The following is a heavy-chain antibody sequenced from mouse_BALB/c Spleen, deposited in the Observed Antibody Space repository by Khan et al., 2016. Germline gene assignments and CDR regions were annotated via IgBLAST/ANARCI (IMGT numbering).Heavy chain of an antibody. CDR2: INSDGSAI. J-gene: IGHJ1*01. Sequence: EVQLLETGGGLVQPGGSRGLSCEGSGFTFSGFWMSWVRQTPGKTLEWIGDINSDGSAINYAPSIKDRFTIFRDNDKSTLYLQMSQVRSEDTATYFCMRDDYYYGYFDVWGAGTTVTVSS. CDR3: MRDDYYYGYFDV. CDR1: GFTFSGFW. D-gene: IGHD2-3*01. V-gene: IGHV11-2*02.